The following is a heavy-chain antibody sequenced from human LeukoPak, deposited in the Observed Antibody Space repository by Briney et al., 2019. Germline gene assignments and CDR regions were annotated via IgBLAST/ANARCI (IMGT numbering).Heavy chain of an antibody. CDR3: ASGSSTVKFYYGIDV. V-gene: IGHV4-59*01. Sequence: SETLSLTCTVSGGSISSYYWSWIRQPPGKGLEWIGYIYYSRSTNYNPSLKNRVTISVDTSKNQFSLKLSSVTAADTAVYYCASGSSTVKFYYGIDVWGRGTTVTVSS. J-gene: IGHJ6*02. CDR2: IYYSRST. CDR1: GGSISSYY. D-gene: IGHD4-17*01.